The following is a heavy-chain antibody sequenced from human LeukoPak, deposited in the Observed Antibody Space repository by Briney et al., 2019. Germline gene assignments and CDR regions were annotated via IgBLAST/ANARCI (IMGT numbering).Heavy chain of an antibody. V-gene: IGHV3-7*01. CDR3: AAGGSLDY. CDR1: GFTFGSYW. Sequence: GESLRLSCGASGFTFGSYWMSWVRQAPGKGLEWVASIKPDGSETYCVDSVKGRFTISRDTAKNSVSLQMHSLRADDTAVYYCAAGGSLDYWGQGTLVTVSS. J-gene: IGHJ4*02. D-gene: IGHD3-16*01. CDR2: IKPDGSET.